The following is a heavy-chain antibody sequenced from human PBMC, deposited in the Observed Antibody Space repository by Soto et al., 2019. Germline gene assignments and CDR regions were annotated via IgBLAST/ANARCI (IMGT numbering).Heavy chain of an antibody. CDR2: IYYSGST. CDR3: AISRGTTVNNYYYYYGMDV. Sequence: PSETLSLTCTVSGGSISSGDYYWSWIRQPPGKGLEWIGYIYYSGSTYYNPSLKSRVTISVDTSKNQFSLKLSSVTAADTAVYYCAISRGTTVNNYYYYYGMDVWGQGTTVTVSS. CDR1: GGSISSGDYY. V-gene: IGHV4-30-4*01. J-gene: IGHJ6*02. D-gene: IGHD4-17*01.